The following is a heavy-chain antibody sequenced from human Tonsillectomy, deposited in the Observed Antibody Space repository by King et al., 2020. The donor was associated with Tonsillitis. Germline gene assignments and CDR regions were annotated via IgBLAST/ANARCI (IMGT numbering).Heavy chain of an antibody. Sequence: VQLVESGGGVVQPGRSLRLSCAASGFTFSSYAMHWVRQAPGKGLEWVAVISDDGSNKYYADSVKSRFTISRDNSNNTLYLQMNSLRAEDTAVYSCARVVAPFYYYYMDVWGKGTTVTVSS. CDR2: ISDDGSNK. CDR3: ARVVAPFYYYYMDV. D-gene: IGHD2-2*01. CDR1: GFTFSSYA. V-gene: IGHV3-30-3*01. J-gene: IGHJ6*03.